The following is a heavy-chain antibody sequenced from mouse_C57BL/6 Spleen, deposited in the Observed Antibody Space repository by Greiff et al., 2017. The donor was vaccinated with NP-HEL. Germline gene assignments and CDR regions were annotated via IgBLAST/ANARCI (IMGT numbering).Heavy chain of an antibody. D-gene: IGHD2-3*01. CDR1: GYTFTSYW. J-gene: IGHJ3*01. CDR2: IYPGSGST. CDR3: ARGGIYDGYYGAY. Sequence: VKLQQPGAELVKPGASVKMSCKASGYTFTSYWITWVKQRPGQGLEWIGDIYPGSGSTNYNEKFKSKATLTVDKPSSTAYMQLSSLTSEDSAVDYCARGGIYDGYYGAYWGKGTLVTVSA. V-gene: IGHV1-55*01.